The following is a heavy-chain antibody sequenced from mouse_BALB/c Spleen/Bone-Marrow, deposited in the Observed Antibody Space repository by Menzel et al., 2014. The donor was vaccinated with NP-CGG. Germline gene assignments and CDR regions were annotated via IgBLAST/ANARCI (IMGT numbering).Heavy chain of an antibody. CDR1: GCTLTSYW. Sequence: QVQLQQSGAELVKPGASVKMSCKASGCTLTSYWMHWVKQRPGQGLEWIGVIDPSDSYTSYNQKFKGKATLTVDTSSSTAYMQLSSLTSEDSAVYYCTIYYRSFAYWGQGTLVTVSA. V-gene: IGHV1S127*01. J-gene: IGHJ3*01. CDR3: TIYYRSFAY. CDR2: IDPSDSYT. D-gene: IGHD2-14*01.